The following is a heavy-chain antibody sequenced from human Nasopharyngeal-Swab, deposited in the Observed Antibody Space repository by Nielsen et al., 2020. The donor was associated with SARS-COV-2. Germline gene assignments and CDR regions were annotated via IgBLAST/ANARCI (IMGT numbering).Heavy chain of an antibody. CDR3: ARHGGWEVTYYFDH. CDR1: GELVSSGSFY. J-gene: IGHJ4*02. Sequence: SETLSLTCSVSGELVSSGSFYWSWLRQSPGKGLEWIGSIYYSGNTYYNPSLEGRVTVSVNPSKNPFSLTLRSVTAADTAVYYCARHGGWEVTYYFDHWGQGTLVTVSS. V-gene: IGHV4-39*01. CDR2: IYYSGNT. D-gene: IGHD2-15*01.